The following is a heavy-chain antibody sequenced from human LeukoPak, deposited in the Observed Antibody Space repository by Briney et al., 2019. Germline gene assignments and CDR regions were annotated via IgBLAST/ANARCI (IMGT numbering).Heavy chain of an antibody. Sequence: GGSLRLSCAASGFTFSSYGMHWVRQAPGKGLEWVAVISYDGSNKYYADSVKGRFTISRDNSKNTLYLQMNSLRAEDTAVYYCAKWGTTVTTWGQGTLVTASS. CDR1: GFTFSSYG. D-gene: IGHD4-17*01. V-gene: IGHV3-30*18. CDR3: AKWGTTVTT. CDR2: ISYDGSNK. J-gene: IGHJ5*02.